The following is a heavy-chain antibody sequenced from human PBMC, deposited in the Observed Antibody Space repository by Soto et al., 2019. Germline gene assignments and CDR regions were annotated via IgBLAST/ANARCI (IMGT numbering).Heavy chain of an antibody. J-gene: IGHJ4*02. V-gene: IGHV3-23*01. Sequence: GGSLRLSCAASGFTFSSYAMSWVRQAPGKGLEWVSAISGSGGSTYYADSVKGRFTISRDNSKNTLYLQMNSLRAEDTAVYYCAKEKGGIVVVVAAADYWGQGTLVTVSS. D-gene: IGHD2-15*01. CDR2: ISGSGGST. CDR1: GFTFSSYA. CDR3: AKEKGGIVVVVAAADY.